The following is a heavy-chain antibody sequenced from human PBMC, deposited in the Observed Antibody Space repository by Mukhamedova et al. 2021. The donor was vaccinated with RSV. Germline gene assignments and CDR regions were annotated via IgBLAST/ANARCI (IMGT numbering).Heavy chain of an antibody. Sequence: GGGSSTYYGDFVKGRFTISRAKSKNTLYLQMNSLRAEDTAVYYCAKGRISYYDSSGYYSGDAFDIWGQGTVVTVSS. D-gene: IGHD3-22*01. V-gene: IGHV3-23*03. J-gene: IGHJ3*02. CDR3: AKGRISYYDSSGYYSGDAFDI. CDR2: GGGSST.